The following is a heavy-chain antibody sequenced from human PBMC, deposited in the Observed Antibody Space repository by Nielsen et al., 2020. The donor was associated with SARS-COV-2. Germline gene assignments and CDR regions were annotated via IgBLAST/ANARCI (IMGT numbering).Heavy chain of an antibody. CDR3: AKRSGYTSGWYGDY. J-gene: IGHJ4*02. D-gene: IGHD6-19*01. CDR1: GFTISSSF. CDR2: ISAST. V-gene: IGHV3-23*01. Sequence: GESLKISCGASGFTISSSFMSWVRQAPGKGLEWVSAISASTYYADSVKGRFTISRDNSKNTLYLQMNSLRVEDTAVYYCAKRSGYTSGWYGDYWGQGTLVTVSS.